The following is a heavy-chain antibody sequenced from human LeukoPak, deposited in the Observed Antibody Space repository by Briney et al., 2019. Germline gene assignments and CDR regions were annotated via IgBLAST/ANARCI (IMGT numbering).Heavy chain of an antibody. CDR1: AGSISRSSYY. CDR2: IYYSGST. J-gene: IGHJ4*02. CDR3: ARSGVKLVPHDY. V-gene: IGHV4-39*01. D-gene: IGHD6-13*01. Sequence: KATETLSLTCTVSAGSISRSSYYWGWIRQPPGKGLEWIGSIYYSGSTYYNPSLKSRVTISVDTSKNQFSLKLSSVTAADTAVYYCARSGVKLVPHDYWGQGTLVTVSS.